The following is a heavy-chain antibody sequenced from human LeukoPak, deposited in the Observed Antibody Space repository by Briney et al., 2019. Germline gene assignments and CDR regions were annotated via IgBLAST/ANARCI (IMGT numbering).Heavy chain of an antibody. V-gene: IGHV4-39*01. CDR1: GGSISSYY. J-gene: IGHJ2*01. CDR2: IYYSGST. D-gene: IGHD6-19*01. Sequence: SETLSLTCTVSGGSISSYYWGWIRQPPGKGLEWIGSIYYSGSTYYNPSLKSRVTISVDTSKNQFSLKLSSVTAADTAVYYCARTGYSGGWYWYFDLWGRGTLVTVSS. CDR3: ARTGYSGGWYWYFDL.